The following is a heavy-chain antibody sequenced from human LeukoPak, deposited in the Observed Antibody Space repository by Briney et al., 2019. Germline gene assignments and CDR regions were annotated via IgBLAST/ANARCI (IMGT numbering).Heavy chain of an antibody. CDR3: ARDLNGYGSSTSCFSFDY. V-gene: IGHV3-30-3*01. D-gene: IGHD2-2*03. J-gene: IGHJ4*02. CDR1: GFTFSSYA. CDR2: ISYDGSNK. Sequence: GGSLRLSCAASGFTFSSYAMHWVRQAPGKGLEWVAVISYDGSNKYYADSVKGRFTISRDNSKNTLYLQMNSLRAEDTAVYYCARDLNGYGSSTSCFSFDYWGQGTLVTVSS.